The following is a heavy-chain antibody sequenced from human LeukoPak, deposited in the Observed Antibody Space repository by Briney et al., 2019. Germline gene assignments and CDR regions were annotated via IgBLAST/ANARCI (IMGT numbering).Heavy chain of an antibody. Sequence: PSETLSLTCTVSGGSISSSSYYWGWIRQPPGKGLEWIGSIYYSGSTYYNPSLKSRVTISVDTSKNQFSLKLSSVTAADTAVYYCARDPLGDTAMVIWFDPWGQGTLVTVSS. CDR2: IYYSGST. D-gene: IGHD5-18*01. J-gene: IGHJ5*02. V-gene: IGHV4-39*07. CDR3: ARDPLGDTAMVIWFDP. CDR1: GGSISSSSYY.